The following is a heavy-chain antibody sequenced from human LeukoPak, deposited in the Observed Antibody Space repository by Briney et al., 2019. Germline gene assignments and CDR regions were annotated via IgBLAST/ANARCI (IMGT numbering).Heavy chain of an antibody. Sequence: GASVNVSCKASRYTFTDYYMHWVRQAPGQGLEWMGWINPKSGETRYEQNFQGRVTMTRDTSITTAYMELSRLRSDDTAVYYCAREAGDNTYNVWGQGTMVTVSS. CDR2: INPKSGET. D-gene: IGHD7-27*01. CDR1: RYTFTDYY. J-gene: IGHJ3*01. CDR3: AREAGDNTYNV. V-gene: IGHV1-2*02.